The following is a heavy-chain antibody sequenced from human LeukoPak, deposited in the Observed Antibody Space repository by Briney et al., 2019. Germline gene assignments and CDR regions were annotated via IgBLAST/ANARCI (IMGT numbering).Heavy chain of an antibody. CDR1: GGTFSSYA. CDR3: ARVVGWPPNSSRLYYMDV. J-gene: IGHJ6*03. V-gene: IGHV1-69*05. CDR2: IIPIFGTA. Sequence: VASVKVSCKASGGTFSSYAISWVRQAPGQGLEWMGRIIPIFGTANYAQKFQGRVTITTDESTSTAYMELSSLRSEDTAVYYCARVVGWPPNSSRLYYMDVWGKGTTVTVSS. D-gene: IGHD6-13*01.